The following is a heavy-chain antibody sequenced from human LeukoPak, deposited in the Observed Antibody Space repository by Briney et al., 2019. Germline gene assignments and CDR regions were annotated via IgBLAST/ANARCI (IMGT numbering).Heavy chain of an antibody. CDR2: ISSSGSYI. CDR1: GFTFSSYS. J-gene: IGHJ6*02. V-gene: IGHV3-21*01. CDR3: ARELRSYYGMDV. D-gene: IGHD1-14*01. Sequence: GGSLRLSCAASGFTFSSYSMYWVRQAPGKGLEWVSSISSSGSYIYYADSVKGRFTISRDNAKNSLYLQMNSLRAEETAVYYCARELRSYYGMDVWGQGTTVTVSS.